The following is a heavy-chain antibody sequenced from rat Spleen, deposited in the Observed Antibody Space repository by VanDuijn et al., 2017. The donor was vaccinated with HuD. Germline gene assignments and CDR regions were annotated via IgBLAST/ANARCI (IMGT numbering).Heavy chain of an antibody. CDR1: GFTFDDYG. Sequence: EVQLVESGGGLVQPGGSLKLSCAASGFTFDDYGMAWVRQAPKNGLEWVASINWGGSSTYYPDNVKGRFTISRDNAKNALYLQMNNLRSEDTAIYYCTRYYEGYVMDVWGQGASVTVSS. D-gene: IGHD1-12*01. CDR2: INWGGSST. J-gene: IGHJ4*01. CDR3: TRYYEGYVMDV. V-gene: IGHV5-29*01.